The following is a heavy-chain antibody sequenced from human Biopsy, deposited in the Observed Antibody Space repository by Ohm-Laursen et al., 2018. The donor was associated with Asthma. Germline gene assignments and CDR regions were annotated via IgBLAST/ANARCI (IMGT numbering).Heavy chain of an antibody. CDR3: ASDFPKDYVRYNFQF. CDR2: HDPEEGGT. CDR1: GYILTDLS. J-gene: IGHJ4*02. Sequence: GASVKVSCKISGYILTDLSMHWVRQAPGQGLEWMGGHDPEEGGTVNARRFQGRVTMTEDTSTDTAYMELSSLSSDDTAVYYCASDFPKDYVRYNFQFWGQGILVTVSS. V-gene: IGHV1-24*01. D-gene: IGHD4-17*01.